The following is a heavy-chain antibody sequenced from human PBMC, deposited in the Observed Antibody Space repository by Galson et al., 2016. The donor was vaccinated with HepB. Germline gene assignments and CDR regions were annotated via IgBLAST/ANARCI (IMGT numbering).Heavy chain of an antibody. CDR3: ARDWGSSWCLH. V-gene: IGHV3-66*01. J-gene: IGHJ4*02. CDR1: GFTVSRDY. Sequence: SLRLSCAGSGFTVSRDYMSWVRQAPGKGLEWVAVIYSRGSAYYADSVKGRLTISRDNSKNTLYLQMNSLQAEDTAVYYCARDWGSSWCLHWGQGALVTVSS. CDR2: IYSRGSA. D-gene: IGHD6-13*01.